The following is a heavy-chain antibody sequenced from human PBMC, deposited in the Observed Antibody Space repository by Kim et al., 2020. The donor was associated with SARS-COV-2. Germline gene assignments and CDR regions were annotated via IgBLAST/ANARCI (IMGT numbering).Heavy chain of an antibody. D-gene: IGHD6-13*01. Sequence: SLKSRVTISVDTSKNQFSLKLSSVTAADTAVYYCAKRYSSSWSLGDWFDPWGQGTLVTVSS. J-gene: IGHJ5*02. CDR3: AKRYSSSWSLGDWFDP. V-gene: IGHV4-59*01.